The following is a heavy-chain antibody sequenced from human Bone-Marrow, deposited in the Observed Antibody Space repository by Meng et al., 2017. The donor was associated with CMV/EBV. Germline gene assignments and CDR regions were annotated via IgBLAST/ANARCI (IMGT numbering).Heavy chain of an antibody. V-gene: IGHV3-48*03. D-gene: IGHD3-16*02. J-gene: IGHJ3*02. CDR1: GFTFSSYE. CDR2: ISSSGSTI. CDR3: AREGSFHATDAFVI. Sequence: GGSLRLSCAASGFTFSSYEMNWFRQAPGKGLEWVSYISSSGSTIYYADSVKGRFTISRDNAKNSLYLQMNSLRAEDTAVYYCAREGSFHATDAFVIWGQGAMVTVSS.